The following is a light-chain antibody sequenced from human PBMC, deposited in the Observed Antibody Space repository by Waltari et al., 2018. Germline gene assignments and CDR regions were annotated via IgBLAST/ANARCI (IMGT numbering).Light chain of an antibody. CDR1: SNDVGGQNS. CDR2: DVS. J-gene: IGLJ2*01. CDR3: SSQSSNDVVL. V-gene: IGLV2-14*01. Sequence: QSALTQPASVSGSPGQSVTIFCARTSNDVGGQNSVPWYQEPPGQAPRVIIYDVSVRPSGVSDRFSGSKSGNTASLTISGLQAEDEADYYCSSQSSNDVVLFGGGTKLTVL.